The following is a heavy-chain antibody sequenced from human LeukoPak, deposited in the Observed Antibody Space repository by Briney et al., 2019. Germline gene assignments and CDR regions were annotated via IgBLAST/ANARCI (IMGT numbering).Heavy chain of an antibody. V-gene: IGHV3-23*01. CDR2: IRGGGGSA. CDR1: GFTFSAYA. J-gene: IGHJ3*02. CDR3: ARDPNGDYIGAFDM. D-gene: IGHD4-17*01. Sequence: HPGGSLRLSCTASGFTFSAYAMMWFRQAPGKGPEWVSAIRGGGGSAFYADSVKGRFTISRDNSKYTLFLQMNSLRAEDTAVYYCARDPNGDYIGAFDMWGPGTVVTVSS.